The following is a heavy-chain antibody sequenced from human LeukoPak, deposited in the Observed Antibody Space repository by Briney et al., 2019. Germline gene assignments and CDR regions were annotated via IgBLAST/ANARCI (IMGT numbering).Heavy chain of an antibody. D-gene: IGHD6-13*01. CDR3: ASGSSSWRIDY. CDR2: IIPNSGGT. J-gene: IGHJ4*02. V-gene: IGHV1-2*02. CDR1: GYTFTRYY. Sequence: ASVKVSCTPSGYTFTRYYMHWVRQAPGQGLEWMGWIIPNSGGTSYAQKFQGRVTMTRDTSISTTYMDLSRLRSDDTAVYYCASGSSSWRIDYWGQGTLVTVSS.